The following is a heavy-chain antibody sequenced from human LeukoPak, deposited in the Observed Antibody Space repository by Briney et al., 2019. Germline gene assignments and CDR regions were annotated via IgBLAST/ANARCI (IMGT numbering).Heavy chain of an antibody. Sequence: GGSLRLSCAASGFTFSSYSMNWVRQAPGKGLEWASSISSSSSYIYYADSVKGRFTISRDNAKNSLYLQMNSLRVEDTAVYYCARDLYYGELEFQHWGQGTLVTVSS. V-gene: IGHV3-21*01. J-gene: IGHJ1*01. CDR1: GFTFSSYS. CDR2: ISSSSSYI. D-gene: IGHD3-10*01. CDR3: ARDLYYGELEFQH.